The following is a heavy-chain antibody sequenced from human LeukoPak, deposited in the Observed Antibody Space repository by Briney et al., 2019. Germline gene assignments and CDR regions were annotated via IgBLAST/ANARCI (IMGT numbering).Heavy chain of an antibody. CDR1: GYSISSGYY. D-gene: IGHD3-10*01. CDR2: IYHSGST. V-gene: IGHV4-38-2*02. Sequence: SETLSLTCTVSGYSISSGYYWGWIRQPPGKGLEWIGSIYHSGSTYYNPSLKSRVTISVDTSKNQFSLKLSSVTAADTAVYYCARGVWFEYYFDYWGQGTLVTVSS. J-gene: IGHJ4*02. CDR3: ARGVWFEYYFDY.